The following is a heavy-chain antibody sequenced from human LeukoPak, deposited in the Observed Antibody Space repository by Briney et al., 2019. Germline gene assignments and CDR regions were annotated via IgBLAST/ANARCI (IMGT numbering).Heavy chain of an antibody. D-gene: IGHD1-7*01. J-gene: IGHJ6*03. V-gene: IGHV4-59*11. Sequence: SETLSLTCTVSGGSISSHYWSWLRQPPGKGLEWVGYIYYSGSTNYNPSLESRVTISVDTSKNHFSLKLSSVTAADTAVYYCARDVTGATGFDYYYYMDVWGKGTTVTVSS. CDR3: ARDVTGATGFDYYYYMDV. CDR2: IYYSGST. CDR1: GGSISSHY.